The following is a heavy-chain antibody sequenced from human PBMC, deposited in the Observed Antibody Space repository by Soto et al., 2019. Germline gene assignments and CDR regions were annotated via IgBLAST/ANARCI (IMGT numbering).Heavy chain of an antibody. CDR3: ARGGIYGSGTPHFDY. CDR1: GFTFSSYW. CDR2: INSDGSST. Sequence: GGSLRLSCAASGFTFSSYWMHWVRQAPGKGLVWVSRINSDGSSTSYADSVKGRFTISRDNAKNTLYLQMNSLRAEATAVYYCARGGIYGSGTPHFDYWGQGTLVTVSS. J-gene: IGHJ4*02. V-gene: IGHV3-74*01. D-gene: IGHD3-10*01.